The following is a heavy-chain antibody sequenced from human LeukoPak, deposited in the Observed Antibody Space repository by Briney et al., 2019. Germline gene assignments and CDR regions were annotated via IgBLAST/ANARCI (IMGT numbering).Heavy chain of an antibody. J-gene: IGHJ4*02. V-gene: IGHV3-23*01. D-gene: IGHD3-16*02. CDR3: AKGTIMITFGGVIDKYYFDY. CDR1: GFTFSSYA. CDR2: ISGSGGST. Sequence: GGSLRLSCAASGFTFSSYAMSWVRQAPGKGLEWVSAISGSGGSTYYADSVKGRFTISRDNSKNTLYLQMSSLRAEDTAVYYCAKGTIMITFGGVIDKYYFDYWGQGTLVTVSS.